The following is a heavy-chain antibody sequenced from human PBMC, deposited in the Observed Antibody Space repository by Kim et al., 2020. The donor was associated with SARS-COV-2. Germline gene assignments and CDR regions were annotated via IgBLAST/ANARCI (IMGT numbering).Heavy chain of an antibody. J-gene: IGHJ6*02. CDR3: ARGGAGGNSYTMDV. Sequence: AESVKGRFPTSRDNAKNSLYLKMTSLRAEDTAVFFCARGGAGGNSYTMDVWGQGTTVTVSS. V-gene: IGHV3-11*04. D-gene: IGHD2-8*02.